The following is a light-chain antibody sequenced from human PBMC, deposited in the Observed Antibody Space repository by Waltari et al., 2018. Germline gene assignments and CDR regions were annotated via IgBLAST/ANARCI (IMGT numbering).Light chain of an antibody. CDR2: GAS. V-gene: IGKV3-20*01. CDR1: QTVSSIY. Sequence: EIVLTQSPGTLSLSPGESATLSCRASQTVSSIYLAWYQQKPGQAPRLLIYGASSRATGIPDRFSGSGSGTDFTLTISRLEPEDFAVYYCQQFGSPPPHITFGPGTKVDIK. J-gene: IGKJ3*01. CDR3: QQFGSPPPHIT.